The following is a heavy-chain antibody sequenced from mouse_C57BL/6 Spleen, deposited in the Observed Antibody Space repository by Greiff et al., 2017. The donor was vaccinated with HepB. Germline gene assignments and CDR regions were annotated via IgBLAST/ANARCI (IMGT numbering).Heavy chain of an antibody. J-gene: IGHJ4*01. V-gene: IGHV1-50*01. CDR2: IDPSDSYT. CDR1: GYTFTSYW. CDR3: ARSTTVVATRAMDY. D-gene: IGHD1-1*01. Sequence: VQLQQSGAELVKPGASVKLSCKASGYTFTSYWMQWVNQRPGQGLEWIGEIDPSDSYTNYNQKFKGKATLTVDTSSSTAYMQLSSLTSEDSAVYYCARSTTVVATRAMDYWGQGTSVTVSS.